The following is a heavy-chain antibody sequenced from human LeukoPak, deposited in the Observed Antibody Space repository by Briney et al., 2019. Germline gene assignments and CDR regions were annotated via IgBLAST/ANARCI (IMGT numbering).Heavy chain of an antibody. D-gene: IGHD3-22*01. Sequence: HGASVKVSCKASGYSFTTYALHWVRQAPGQRLEWMGWINTGNGNTKYSQKFQGRVTMTRDTSTSTVYMELSSLRSEDTAVYYCAREPEEILYYYDSSGEFDYWGQGTLVTVSS. J-gene: IGHJ4*02. V-gene: IGHV1-3*04. CDR1: GYSFTTYA. CDR2: INTGNGNT. CDR3: AREPEEILYYYDSSGEFDY.